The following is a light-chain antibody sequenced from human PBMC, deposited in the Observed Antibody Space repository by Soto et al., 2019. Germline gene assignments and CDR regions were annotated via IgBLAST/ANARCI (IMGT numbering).Light chain of an antibody. CDR3: QQRSNWIT. CDR2: GAS. J-gene: IGKJ5*01. Sequence: EKVLSHSPATDSVSRWGRATLSSRANPAISSNLAWYQQKPGQAPRLLIYGASTRATGIPDRFSGSGSGTEFTLTISSLQSEDFAVYYCQQRSNWITFGQGTRLEIK. CDR1: PAISSN. V-gene: IGKV3-15*01.